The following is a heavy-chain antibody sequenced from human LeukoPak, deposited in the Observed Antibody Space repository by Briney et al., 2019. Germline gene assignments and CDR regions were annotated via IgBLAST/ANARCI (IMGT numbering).Heavy chain of an antibody. V-gene: IGHV3-23*01. J-gene: IGHJ4*02. Sequence: GGPLRLSCAASEFDFSSHAMTWVRQAPGKGLEWVSAISISGSKTYYADSVKGRFTISRDNSKNTLYLQMNSLRAEDTAVYYCARDFHSSGYSYWGQGTLVTVSS. CDR1: EFDFSSHA. D-gene: IGHD3-22*01. CDR2: ISISGSKT. CDR3: ARDFHSSGYSY.